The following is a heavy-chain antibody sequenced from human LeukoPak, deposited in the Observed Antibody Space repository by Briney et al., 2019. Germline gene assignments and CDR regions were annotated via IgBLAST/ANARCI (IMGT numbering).Heavy chain of an antibody. D-gene: IGHD3-10*01. CDR2: ISPNSGGT. J-gene: IGHJ3*02. CDR3: VRDGSFDI. V-gene: IGHV1-2*02. Sequence: ASVKVSCKTSGYTFTGYYIHWVRQAPGQGPEWKGWISPNSGGTNYAQKFQDRVSMTRDTSINTAYMELSRLRSDDTAVYYCVRDGSFDIWGQGTMVTVSS. CDR1: GYTFTGYY.